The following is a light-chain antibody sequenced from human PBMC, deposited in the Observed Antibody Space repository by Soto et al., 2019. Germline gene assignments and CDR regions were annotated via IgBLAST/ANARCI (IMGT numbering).Light chain of an antibody. CDR1: QRVGGN. J-gene: IGKJ2*01. CDR3: QQYSDWPPYT. CDR2: ATS. Sequence: ETVMTQSPVTLSVSPGERATLSCRASQRVGGNVAWYQQKPGQAPRLLMYATSTRATGIPAKFSGSGSGTQFTLTISSLQSEDSAVYFCQQYSDWPPYTFGQGTKLEIK. V-gene: IGKV3-15*01.